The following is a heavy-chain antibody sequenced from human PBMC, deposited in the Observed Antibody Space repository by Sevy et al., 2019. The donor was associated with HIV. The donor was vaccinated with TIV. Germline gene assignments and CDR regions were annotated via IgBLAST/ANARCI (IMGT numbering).Heavy chain of an antibody. D-gene: IGHD2-2*01. CDR3: ARDKPQGVVVLPGAMWGGVDY. CDR1: GYTFRGYG. V-gene: IGHV1-18*01. Sequence: ASVKVSCRASGYTFRGYGMSWVRQAPGQGLEWMGWISPCTGDTDFAQKVQGRVSMTSDTSTSTAYMELRSLRSDDTAVYYCARDKPQGVVVLPGAMWGGVDYWGQGPLVTVSS. CDR2: ISPCTGDT. J-gene: IGHJ4*02.